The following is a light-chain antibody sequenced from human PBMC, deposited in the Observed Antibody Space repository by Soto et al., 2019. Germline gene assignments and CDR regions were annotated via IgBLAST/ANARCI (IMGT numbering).Light chain of an antibody. CDR3: QQYSRSPLT. V-gene: IGKV4-1*01. CDR2: WSS. CDR1: QSVLYTANNKNY. J-gene: IGKJ4*01. Sequence: DIVMTQSPDSLAVSLGERATINCKSSQSVLYTANNKNYLAWHQQKPGQPPKLHIYWSSTRESGVPDRFSGSGSGTDIKHTISSQQAEDVAVYYCQQYSRSPLTFGGGTKVEIK.